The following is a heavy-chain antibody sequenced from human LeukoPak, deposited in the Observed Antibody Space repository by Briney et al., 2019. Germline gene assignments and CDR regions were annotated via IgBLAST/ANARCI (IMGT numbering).Heavy chain of an antibody. CDR1: GFTDSSNY. V-gene: IGHV3-53*01. CDR3: AGGRTGSGMDV. Sequence: QSGGSLRLSCAASGFTDSSNYMSWVRQATGKGLEWVSVIYSGGSTYYADSVKGRFTISRDNSKNTLYLQMNSLRAEDTAVYYCAGGRTGSGMDVWGKGTTVTVSS. D-gene: IGHD3/OR15-3a*01. J-gene: IGHJ6*04. CDR2: IYSGGST.